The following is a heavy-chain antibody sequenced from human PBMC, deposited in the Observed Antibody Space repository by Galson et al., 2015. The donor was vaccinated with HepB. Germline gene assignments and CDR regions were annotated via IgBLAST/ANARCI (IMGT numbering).Heavy chain of an antibody. CDR2: ISGNGISP. Sequence: SLRLSCAASGFTFSNYAMSWVRQAPGKGLEWVSGISGNGISPYYADSVKGRFTISRDNSKDTLYLQMNSLRAEDTALYYCAKGGTGYPWCFDYWGQGTLVTVSS. V-gene: IGHV3-23*01. CDR3: AKGGTGYPWCFDY. J-gene: IGHJ4*02. CDR1: GFTFSNYA. D-gene: IGHD3/OR15-3a*01.